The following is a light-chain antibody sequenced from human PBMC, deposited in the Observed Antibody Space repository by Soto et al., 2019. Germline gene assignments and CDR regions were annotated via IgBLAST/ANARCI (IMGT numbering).Light chain of an antibody. CDR2: KAS. CDR3: QQYNSLWT. Sequence: DIQMTQSPSTLSASVGDRVTITCRASQSISSWLACYQQKPGKAPKLLLYKASNLESGVPSRFNGSGSGTESAHPFSSLQAEVFATYYCQQYNSLWTFGQGTKVEIK. V-gene: IGKV1-5*03. J-gene: IGKJ1*01. CDR1: QSISSW.